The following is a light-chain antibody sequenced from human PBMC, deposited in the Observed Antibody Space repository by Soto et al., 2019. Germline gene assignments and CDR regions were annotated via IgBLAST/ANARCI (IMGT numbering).Light chain of an antibody. V-gene: IGKV1-5*01. Sequence: DIQLTHPPSTLSASLSDSVTIXCRASQTISRWLAWYQQEPGKAPRLLIYTASTLESGVPSRFSASGSGTEFTLTISSLHPDDFATYYCQEYNNYWTFGQGTKVDIK. CDR3: QEYNNYWT. CDR1: QTISRW. CDR2: TAS. J-gene: IGKJ1*01.